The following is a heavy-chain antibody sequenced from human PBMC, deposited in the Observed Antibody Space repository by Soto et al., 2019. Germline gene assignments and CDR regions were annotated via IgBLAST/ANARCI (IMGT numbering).Heavy chain of an antibody. CDR1: GGSINSYY. V-gene: IGHV4-59*08. J-gene: IGHJ6*02. CDR2: IHYSGST. CDR3: ARGRGWHLQALIYYYYYGMDV. D-gene: IGHD6-19*01. Sequence: SETLSLTCTVSGGSINSYYWSWIRQPPGKGLEWIGNIHYSGSTNYNPSLKSRVTISVDTSKNQFSLKLSSVTAADTAVYYCARGRGWHLQALIYYYYYGMDVWGQGTTVTVSS.